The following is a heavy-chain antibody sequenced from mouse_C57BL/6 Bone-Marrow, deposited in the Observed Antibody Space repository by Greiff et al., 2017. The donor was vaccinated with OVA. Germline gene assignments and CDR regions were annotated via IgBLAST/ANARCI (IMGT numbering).Heavy chain of an antibody. CDR3: ARSITTVDYYAMDY. CDR1: GYAFSSSW. Sequence: VQLQQSGPELVKPGASVKISCKASGYAFSSSWMNWVKQRPGKGLEWIGRIYPGDGDTNYNGKFKGKATLTADKSSSTAYMQLSSLTSEDSAVYFCARSITTVDYYAMDYWGQGTSVTVSS. J-gene: IGHJ4*01. D-gene: IGHD1-1*01. V-gene: IGHV1-82*01. CDR2: IYPGDGDT.